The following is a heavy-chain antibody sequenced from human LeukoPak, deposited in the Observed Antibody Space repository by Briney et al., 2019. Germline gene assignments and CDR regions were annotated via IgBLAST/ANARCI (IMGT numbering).Heavy chain of an antibody. V-gene: IGHV4-59*01. J-gene: IGHJ3*02. Sequence: PSETLSLTCTVSGGSISSYYWNWIRQPPGKGLEWIGYIYYSRSTNYNPSLKSRVTISVDTSKNQFYLKLSCLSAADTAVYYCARAGPHDAFDIWGQGTMVTVSS. CDR2: IYYSRST. CDR1: GGSISSYY. CDR3: ARAGPHDAFDI.